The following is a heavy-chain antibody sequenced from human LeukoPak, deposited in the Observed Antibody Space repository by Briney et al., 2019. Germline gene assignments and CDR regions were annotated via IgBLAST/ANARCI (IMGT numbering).Heavy chain of an antibody. D-gene: IGHD5-24*01. Sequence: GGSLRLSCAASGFTFSHYSMNRVRQAPGKGLEWISYVGISSGNTKYADSVKGRFTISGDKAKNSLYLQMNSLRVEDTAVYYCARDYKYAFDNWGQGTLVTVSS. CDR3: ARDYKYAFDN. CDR1: GFTFSHYS. J-gene: IGHJ4*02. V-gene: IGHV3-48*01. CDR2: VGISSGNT.